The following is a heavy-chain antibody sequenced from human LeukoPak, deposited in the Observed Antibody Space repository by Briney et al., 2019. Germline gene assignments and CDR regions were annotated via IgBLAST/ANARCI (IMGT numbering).Heavy chain of an antibody. J-gene: IGHJ6*03. CDR1: GFTFSSYW. CDR3: AREVPATISYYYYYMDV. V-gene: IGHV3-7*01. Sequence: GGSLRLSCAASGFTFSSYWMSWVRQAPGKGLEWVANIKQDGSEKYYVDSVKGRFTISRDNARNSLYLQMNSLRAEDTAVYYCAREVPATISYYYYYMDVWGKGTTVTVSS. CDR2: IKQDGSEK. D-gene: IGHD2-2*01.